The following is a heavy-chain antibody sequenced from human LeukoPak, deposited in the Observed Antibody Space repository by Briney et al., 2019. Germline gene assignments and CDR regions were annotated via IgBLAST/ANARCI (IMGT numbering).Heavy chain of an antibody. V-gene: IGHV4-38-2*02. CDR2: IYHIGST. J-gene: IGHJ4*02. Sequence: SETLSLTCTDSGYSISSGYYWGWIRQPPGKGLEWIATIYHIGSTYYNPSLKSRVTISVDTSKNQFSLRLSSVTAADTAVYYCARDYAIYTTYYFDYWGQGTLVAVSS. CDR1: GYSISSGYY. CDR3: ARDYAIYTTYYFDY. D-gene: IGHD1-14*01.